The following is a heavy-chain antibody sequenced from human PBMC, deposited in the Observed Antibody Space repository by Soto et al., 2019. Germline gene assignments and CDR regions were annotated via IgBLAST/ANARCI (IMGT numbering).Heavy chain of an antibody. CDR3: AATLRCSGSYEDPSYYFDY. D-gene: IGHD3-10*02. CDR1: GFTFSSYA. Sequence: EVQLLESGGGLVQPGGSLRLSCAASGFTFSSYAMSWVRQAPGKGLEWVSAISGSGGRTYYADSVKGLFTISRDHSKKTLYLQMHSLRAEDTAVYYCAATLRCSGSYEDPSYYFDYWGQGTLGTGSS. J-gene: IGHJ4*02. V-gene: IGHV3-23*01. CDR2: ISGSGGRT.